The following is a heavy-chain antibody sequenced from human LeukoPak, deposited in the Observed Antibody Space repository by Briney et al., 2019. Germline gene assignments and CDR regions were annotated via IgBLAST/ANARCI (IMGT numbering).Heavy chain of an antibody. D-gene: IGHD3-10*01. V-gene: IGHV3-74*01. CDR2: ISSDESST. CDR3: ARDTYGSGNFYEY. J-gene: IGHJ4*02. CDR1: GFTFSSYW. Sequence: PGGSLRLFCAASGFTFSSYWMHWVRQVPGKGLVWVSRISSDESSTTYADSVKGRFTISRDNAKNTLYLQMNSLRAEDTAVYYCARDTYGSGNFYEYWGQGTLVMVSS.